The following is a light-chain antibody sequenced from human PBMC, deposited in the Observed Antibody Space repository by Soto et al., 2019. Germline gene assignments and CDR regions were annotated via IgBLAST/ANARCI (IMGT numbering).Light chain of an antibody. CDR3: CSYAGTYTHWV. CDR1: SSDVGGFNY. V-gene: IGLV2-11*01. Sequence: QSALTQPRSLSGSPGQSVTISCTGTSSDVGGFNYVSWYQQHPGKAPKLIIYDVNKRPSWVPDRFSGSKSGNTASLTISGLQAEDEAEYSCCSYAGTYTHWVFGGGTQLTVL. J-gene: IGLJ3*02. CDR2: DVN.